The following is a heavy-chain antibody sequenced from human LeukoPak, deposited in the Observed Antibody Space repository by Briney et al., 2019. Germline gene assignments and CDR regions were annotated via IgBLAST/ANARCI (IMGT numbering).Heavy chain of an antibody. CDR3: ARRRGYSYGHLFDY. D-gene: IGHD5-18*01. Sequence: SETLSLTCAVYGGSFSGYYWSWIRQPPGEGLEWIGEINHSGSTNYNPSLKSRVTISVDTSKNQFSLKLSSVTAADTAVYYCARRRGYSYGHLFDYWGQGTLVTVSS. J-gene: IGHJ4*02. V-gene: IGHV4-34*01. CDR1: GGSFSGYY. CDR2: INHSGST.